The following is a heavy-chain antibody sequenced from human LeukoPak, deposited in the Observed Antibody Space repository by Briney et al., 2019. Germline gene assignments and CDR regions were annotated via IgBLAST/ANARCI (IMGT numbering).Heavy chain of an antibody. CDR3: ARLGSSIAAQPPTYYYYGMDV. V-gene: IGHV1-8*01. CDR1: GYTFTSYD. J-gene: IGHJ6*02. Sequence: ASVKVSCKASGYTFTSYDINWVRQATGQGLEWMGWMNPNSGNTGYAQKFQGRVTMTRNTSISTAYMELSSLRSEDTAVYYCARLGSSIAAQPPTYYYYGMDVWGQGTTVTVSS. CDR2: MNPNSGNT. D-gene: IGHD6-6*01.